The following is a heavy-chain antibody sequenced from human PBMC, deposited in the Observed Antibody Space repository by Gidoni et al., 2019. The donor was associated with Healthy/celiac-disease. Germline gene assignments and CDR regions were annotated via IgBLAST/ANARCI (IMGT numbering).Heavy chain of an antibody. CDR2: INSDGSST. Sequence: EVQLVESGGGLVQPGGSLRLSCAASGFTFSSYWMHWVRQAPGKGLVWVSRINSDGSSTSYADSVKGRFTISRDNAKNTLYLQMNSLRAEDTAVYYCARGDIVVVVAEGDAFDIWGQGTMVTVSS. V-gene: IGHV3-74*01. J-gene: IGHJ3*02. CDR1: GFTFSSYW. D-gene: IGHD2-15*01. CDR3: ARGDIVVVVAEGDAFDI.